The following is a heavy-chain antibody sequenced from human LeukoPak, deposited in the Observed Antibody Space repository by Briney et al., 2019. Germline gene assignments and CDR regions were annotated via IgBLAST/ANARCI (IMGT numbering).Heavy chain of an antibody. CDR1: GGSISRYY. Sequence: SETLSLTCTVSGGSISRYYWSWIRQPPGRGLEWIGYIYYSGSTNYNPSLKSRVTISVDTSKNQFSLKLSSVTAADTAVYYCATQSSSSWDHHDAFDIWGQGTMVTVSS. J-gene: IGHJ3*02. D-gene: IGHD6-13*01. CDR3: ATQSSSSWDHHDAFDI. CDR2: IYYSGST. V-gene: IGHV4-59*08.